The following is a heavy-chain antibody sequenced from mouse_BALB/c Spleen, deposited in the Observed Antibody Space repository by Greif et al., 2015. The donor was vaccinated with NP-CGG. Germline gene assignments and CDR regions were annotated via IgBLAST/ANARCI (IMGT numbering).Heavy chain of an antibody. J-gene: IGHJ3*01. Sequence: EVNVVESGGGLVKPGGSLKLSCAASGFTFSSYTMSWVRQTPEKRLEWVATISSGGGNTYYPDSVKGRFAISRDNAKNNLYLQMSSLRSEDTALYYCARAWFAYWGQGTLVTVSA. V-gene: IGHV5-9*03. CDR2: ISSGGGNT. CDR3: ARAWFAY. CDR1: GFTFSSYT.